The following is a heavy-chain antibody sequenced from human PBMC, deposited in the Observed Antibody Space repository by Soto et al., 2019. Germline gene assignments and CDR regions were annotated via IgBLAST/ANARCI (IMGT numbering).Heavy chain of an antibody. CDR1: GGSISSSSYH. Sequence: PSETLSLTCTVSGGSISSSSYHWGWIRQPPGKGLEWVGSIYYSGSTFYNSSLKSRVTISVDTSKNQFSLKLSSVTAADTAVYYCAKHRYSNYPSFDYCGQGTLVTVYS. CDR3: AKHRYSNYPSFDY. V-gene: IGHV4-39*01. D-gene: IGHD4-4*01. CDR2: IYYSGST. J-gene: IGHJ4*02.